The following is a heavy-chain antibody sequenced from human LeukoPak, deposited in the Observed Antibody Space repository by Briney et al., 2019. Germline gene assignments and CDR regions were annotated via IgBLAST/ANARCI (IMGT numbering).Heavy chain of an antibody. J-gene: IGHJ4*02. Sequence: GXXXIGYIYYSGSTNYNPSLKSRVTISVDTSKNQFSLKLSSVTAADTAVYYCARTGSSWYKYFDYWGQGTLVTVSS. CDR2: IYYSGST. D-gene: IGHD6-13*01. CDR3: ARTGSSWYKYFDY. V-gene: IGHV4-59*01.